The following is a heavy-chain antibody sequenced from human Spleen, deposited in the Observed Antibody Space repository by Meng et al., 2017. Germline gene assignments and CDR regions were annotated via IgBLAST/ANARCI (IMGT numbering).Heavy chain of an antibody. CDR2: FYYSGNI. Sequence: GSLRLSCTVSGASISTYYWSWIRQTPGKGLEWIGYFYYSGNINYIPSLKSRVTFSGDTSKNQVFLKMTSVTAADTAVYYCARDPLAYCGGDCYSGVFDYWGQGTLVTVSS. V-gene: IGHV4-59*01. D-gene: IGHD2-21*02. J-gene: IGHJ4*02. CDR3: ARDPLAYCGGDCYSGVFDY. CDR1: GASISTYY.